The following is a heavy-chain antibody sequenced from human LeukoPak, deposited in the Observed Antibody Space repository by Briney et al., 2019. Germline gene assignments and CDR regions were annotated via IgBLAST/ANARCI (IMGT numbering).Heavy chain of an antibody. V-gene: IGHV4-39*07. D-gene: IGHD5-18*01. CDR2: IYYSGST. Sequence: SETLSLTCTVSGVSISSSSYYWGWIRQPPGKGLEWIGSIYYSGSTYYNPSLKSRVTISVDTSKNQFSLKLSSVTAADTAVYYCARDETYSYGRHRFDYWGQGTLVTVSS. CDR1: GVSISSSSYY. J-gene: IGHJ4*02. CDR3: ARDETYSYGRHRFDY.